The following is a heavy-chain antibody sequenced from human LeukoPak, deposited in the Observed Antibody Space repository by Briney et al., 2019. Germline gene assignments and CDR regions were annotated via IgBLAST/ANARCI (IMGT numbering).Heavy chain of an antibody. CDR1: GFTFDDYA. V-gene: IGHV3-23*01. J-gene: IGHJ4*02. CDR3: AKDGFLWVFDY. CDR2: ISGSGGST. D-gene: IGHD2/OR15-2a*01. Sequence: SGGSLRLSCAASGFTFDDYAMHWVRQAPGKGLEWVSAISGSGGSTYYADSVKGRFTISRDNSKNTLYLQMNSLRAEDTAVYYCAKDGFLWVFDYWGQGTLVTVSS.